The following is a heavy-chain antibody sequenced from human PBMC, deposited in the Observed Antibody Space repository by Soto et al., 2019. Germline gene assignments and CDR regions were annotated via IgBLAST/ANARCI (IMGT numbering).Heavy chain of an antibody. J-gene: IGHJ4*02. V-gene: IGHV3-30*18. Sequence: GSLRLSCAASGFTFSSYGMHWVRQAPGKGLEWVAVISYDGSNKYYADSVKGRFTISRDNSKNTLYLQMNSLRAEDTAVYYCAKSRGYSGYALVGEFDYWGQGTLVTVSS. CDR2: ISYDGSNK. CDR3: AKSRGYSGYALVGEFDY. D-gene: IGHD5-12*01. CDR1: GFTFSSYG.